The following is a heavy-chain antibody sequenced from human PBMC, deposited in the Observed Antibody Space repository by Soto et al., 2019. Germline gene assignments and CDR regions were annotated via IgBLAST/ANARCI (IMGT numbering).Heavy chain of an antibody. D-gene: IGHD3-22*01. Sequence: QVQLVQSGAEVKKPGSSVKVSCKASGGTFSSYAIRWVRQAPGQGLEWMGGIIPIFGTANYAQKFQGRVTITADESTSTAYMELSSLRSEDTAVYYCARGPRDYYDSSGYSFDYWGQGTLVTVSS. J-gene: IGHJ4*02. V-gene: IGHV1-69*01. CDR2: IIPIFGTA. CDR3: ARGPRDYYDSSGYSFDY. CDR1: GGTFSSYA.